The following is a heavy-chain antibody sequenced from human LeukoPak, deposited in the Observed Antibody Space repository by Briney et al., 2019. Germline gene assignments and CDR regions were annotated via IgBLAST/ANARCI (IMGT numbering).Heavy chain of an antibody. CDR1: GFVFRNYF. J-gene: IGHJ4*02. D-gene: IGHD2/OR15-2a*01. V-gene: IGHV3-7*01. CDR3: VSFYETY. Sequence: GRSLRLSCAASGFVFRNYFMSWVRQAPGKGLEWVASIKNDGSERYYVDSVRGRYTISRDNTKNSLFLQMSSLRAEDTAVYYCVSFYETYWGRGTLVTVSS. CDR2: IKNDGSER.